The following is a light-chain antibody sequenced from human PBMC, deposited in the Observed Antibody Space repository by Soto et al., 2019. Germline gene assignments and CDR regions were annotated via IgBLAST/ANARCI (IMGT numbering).Light chain of an antibody. CDR1: QSVGNN. CDR3: QHYNYWPPKT. Sequence: EIEVTQSPSTLSGAAGERTTLSCRASQSVGNNLAWYQQKPGQAPRLLIHGAYTRATGIPARFSGSGSGTDFTLTISSLQSADFAVYYCQHYNYWPPKTFGQGTKVDIK. J-gene: IGKJ1*01. V-gene: IGKV3-15*01. CDR2: GAY.